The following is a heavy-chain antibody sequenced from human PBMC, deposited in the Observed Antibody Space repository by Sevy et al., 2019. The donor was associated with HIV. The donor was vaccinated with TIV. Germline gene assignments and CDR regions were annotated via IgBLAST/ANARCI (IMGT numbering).Heavy chain of an antibody. CDR1: GYTLTELS. Sequence: ASVKVSCEVSGYTLTELSMHWVRQAPGKGLEWMGRFDPEDGETIFAQKFQGRVTMTEDTSTDTAYMELSSLRSEDTAVYYCATAREYYEDSSGYLDYWGQGTLVTVSS. D-gene: IGHD3-22*01. V-gene: IGHV1-24*01. CDR2: FDPEDGET. J-gene: IGHJ4*02. CDR3: ATAREYYEDSSGYLDY.